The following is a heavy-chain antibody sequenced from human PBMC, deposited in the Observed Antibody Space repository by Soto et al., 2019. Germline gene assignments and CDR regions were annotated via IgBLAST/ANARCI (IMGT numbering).Heavy chain of an antibody. D-gene: IGHD3-9*01. V-gene: IGHV3-21*01. CDR3: ARITILTGYYDSFDI. Sequence: EVQLVESGGGLVKPGGSLRLSCAASGFTFSSYSVNWVRQAPGKGLEWVSSISSSSTYTYYAASVKGRFTISRDNAKNSLYLHMYSLRAEDTAVYYCARITILTGYYDSFDIWGQGTMVTVAS. J-gene: IGHJ3*02. CDR2: ISSSSTYT. CDR1: GFTFSSYS.